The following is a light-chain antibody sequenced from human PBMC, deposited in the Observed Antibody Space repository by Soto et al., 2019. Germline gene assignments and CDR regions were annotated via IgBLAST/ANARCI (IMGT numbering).Light chain of an antibody. CDR3: QQYNNWPPLT. J-gene: IGKJ4*01. CDR1: QSVSSN. CDR2: GAS. V-gene: IGKV3-15*01. Sequence: IVMTQSPATLSVSPGERATLSCRASQSVSSNLAWYQQKPGQAPRLLIYGASTRATGIPARFSGSGSGTEFTPTISSLQSEDFAVYYCQQYNNWPPLTFGGGTKVDIK.